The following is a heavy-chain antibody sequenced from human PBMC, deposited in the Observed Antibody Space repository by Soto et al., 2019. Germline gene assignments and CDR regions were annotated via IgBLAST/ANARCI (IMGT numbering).Heavy chain of an antibody. Sequence: PSETLSLTCTVSGGSISSYYWSWIRQPPGKGLEWIGYIYYSGSTNYNPSLKSRVTISVDTSKNQFSLKLSSVTAADTAVYYCASFKWFGEFAFDYWGQGTLVTVSS. CDR1: GGSISSYY. D-gene: IGHD3-10*01. V-gene: IGHV4-59*01. CDR3: ASFKWFGEFAFDY. J-gene: IGHJ4*02. CDR2: IYYSGST.